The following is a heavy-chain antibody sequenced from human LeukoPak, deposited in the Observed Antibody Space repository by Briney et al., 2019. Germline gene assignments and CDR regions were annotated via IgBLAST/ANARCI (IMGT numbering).Heavy chain of an antibody. Sequence: GASVKVSCKASGYTFTSYYMHWVRQAPGQGLEWMGIINPSGGSTSYAQKFQGRVTMTRDTSTSTVYMELSSLRSEDTAVYYCARVPRSYYYYYYMDVWGKGTTVTVSS. V-gene: IGHV1-46*01. CDR1: GYTFTSYY. CDR2: INPSGGST. J-gene: IGHJ6*03. CDR3: ARVPRSYYYYYYMDV.